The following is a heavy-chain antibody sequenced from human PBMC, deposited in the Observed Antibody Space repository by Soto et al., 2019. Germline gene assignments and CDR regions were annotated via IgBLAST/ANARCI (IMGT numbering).Heavy chain of an antibody. D-gene: IGHD3-3*01. V-gene: IGHV4-59*01. CDR3: ARSGYYPYGMDV. J-gene: IGHJ6*02. Sequence: LSLTCTVSGGSISSYYWSWIRQPPGKGLEWIGYIYYSGSTNYNPSLKSRVTISVDTSKNQFSLKLSSVTAADTAVYYCARSGYYPYGMDVWGQGTTVTVSS. CDR2: IYYSGST. CDR1: GGSISSYY.